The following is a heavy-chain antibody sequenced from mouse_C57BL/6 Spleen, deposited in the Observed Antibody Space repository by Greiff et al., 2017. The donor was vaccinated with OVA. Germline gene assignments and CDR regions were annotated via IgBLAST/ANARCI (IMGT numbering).Heavy chain of an antibody. V-gene: IGHV3-6*01. J-gene: IGHJ2*01. Sequence: EVQLQESGPGLVKPSQSLSLTCSVTGYSITSGYYWNWIRQFPGNKLEWMGYISYDGSNNYNPSLKNRISITRDTSKNQFFLKLNSVTTEDTATYYCAREAGDHSNYDFDYWGQGTTLTVSS. CDR2: ISYDGSN. CDR1: GYSITSGYY. CDR3: AREAGDHSNYDFDY. D-gene: IGHD2-5*01.